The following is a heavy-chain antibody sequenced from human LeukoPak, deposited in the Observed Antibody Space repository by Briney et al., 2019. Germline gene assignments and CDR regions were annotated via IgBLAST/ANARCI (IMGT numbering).Heavy chain of an antibody. Sequence: SVRVSCKASGGTFSSYAISWVRQAPGQGLEWMGGIIPIFGTANYAQKFQGRVTITADESTGTAYMELSSLRSEDTAVYYCARPRITIFGVVNENWFDPWGQGTLVTVSS. CDR3: ARPRITIFGVVNENWFDP. V-gene: IGHV1-69*01. CDR2: IIPIFGTA. J-gene: IGHJ5*02. D-gene: IGHD3-3*01. CDR1: GGTFSSYA.